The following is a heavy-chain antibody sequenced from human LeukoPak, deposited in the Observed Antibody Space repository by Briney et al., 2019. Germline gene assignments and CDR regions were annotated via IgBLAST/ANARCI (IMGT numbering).Heavy chain of an antibody. CDR1: GGSFSGYY. CDR2: INHSGST. CDR3: ARASGVRAFDI. V-gene: IGHV4-34*01. Sequence: PSETLSLTCAVYGGSFSGYYWSWIRQPPGKGLEWIGEINHSGSTNYNPSLESRVTISVDTSKNQLSLKLSSVTAADTAVYYCARASGVRAFDIWGQGTMVTVSS. J-gene: IGHJ3*02. D-gene: IGHD6-6*01.